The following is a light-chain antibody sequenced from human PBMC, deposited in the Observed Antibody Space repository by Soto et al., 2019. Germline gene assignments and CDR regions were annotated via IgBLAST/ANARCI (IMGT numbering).Light chain of an antibody. CDR3: QQYNSTPLT. V-gene: IGKV4-1*01. Sequence: DIVMTQSPDSLAVSLGERATINCKSSQSVLYSSNNKNYLAWYQQKPGQPPKLLIYLPSTRESGVPDRFSGSGSGTDFTLTISSLQAEDVAVYYCQQYNSTPLTFGGGTKVEIK. J-gene: IGKJ4*01. CDR2: LPS. CDR1: QSVLYSSNNKNY.